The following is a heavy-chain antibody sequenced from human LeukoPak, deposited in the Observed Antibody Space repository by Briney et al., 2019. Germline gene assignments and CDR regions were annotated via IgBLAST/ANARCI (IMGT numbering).Heavy chain of an antibody. J-gene: IGHJ4*02. D-gene: IGHD3-9*01. CDR1: GFTFEDYA. Sequence: GGSLRLSCSASGFTFEDYAMHWVRQAPGKGLEWVSGISWNSGSIGYADSVKGRFTISRDNAKNSLYLQMNSLRAEDTALYYCAKDTGYDILTGSTDYWGQGTLVTVSS. CDR3: AKDTGYDILTGSTDY. V-gene: IGHV3-9*01. CDR2: ISWNSGSI.